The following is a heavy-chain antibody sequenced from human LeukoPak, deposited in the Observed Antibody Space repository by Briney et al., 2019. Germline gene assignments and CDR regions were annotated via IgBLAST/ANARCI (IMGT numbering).Heavy chain of an antibody. CDR1: GFTSSSYS. CDR2: IYSDGGT. D-gene: IGHD3-22*01. Sequence: GGSLRLSCAASGFTSSSYSMTWVRQAPGKGLEWVSVIYSDGGTYYADSVKGRFTISRDNSKNTLYLQMNSLRDEDTAVYYCARGRRDTSGSGSFDCWGQGTLVTVSS. J-gene: IGHJ4*02. V-gene: IGHV3-53*01. CDR3: ARGRRDTSGSGSFDC.